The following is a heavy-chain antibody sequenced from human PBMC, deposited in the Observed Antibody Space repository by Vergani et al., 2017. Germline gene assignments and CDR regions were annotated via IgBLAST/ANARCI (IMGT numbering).Heavy chain of an antibody. CDR3: ARRSSSYYFDI. D-gene: IGHD3-22*01. CDR1: GDSISSGNN. V-gene: IGHV4-38-2*01. Sequence: QVNLQESGPGLVKPSETLSLTCAVSGDSISSGNNWGWIRQPPGKGLEWISSVSHSGDTYFNPSLKGRFSISMDTSNNYFFLTLSAVTAADTAMYYCARRSSSYYFDIWGQGVLITVAS. J-gene: IGHJ5*02. CDR2: VSHSGDT.